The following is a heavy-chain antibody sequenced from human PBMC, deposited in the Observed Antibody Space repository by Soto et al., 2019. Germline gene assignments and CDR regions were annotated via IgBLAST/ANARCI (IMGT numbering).Heavy chain of an antibody. CDR2: IYSGGST. CDR3: ARVMWFGELSRSYGMDV. J-gene: IGHJ6*02. D-gene: IGHD3-10*01. CDR1: GFTVSSNY. V-gene: IGHV3-53*04. Sequence: EVQLVESGGGLVQPGGSLRLSCAASGFTVSSNYMSWVRQAPGKGLEWVSVIYSGGSTYYADSVKGRFTISRHNSKNTLSLQMNSLRAEDTAVYYCARVMWFGELSRSYGMDVWGQGTTVTVSS.